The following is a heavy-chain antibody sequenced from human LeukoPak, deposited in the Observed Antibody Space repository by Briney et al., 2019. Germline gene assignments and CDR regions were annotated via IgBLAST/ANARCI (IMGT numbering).Heavy chain of an antibody. CDR3: TRDPILGAPDYFDY. V-gene: IGHV3-66*01. CDR1: GFTVSTNS. D-gene: IGHD1-26*01. CDR2: IYSDNT. J-gene: IGHJ4*02. Sequence: GGSLRLSCTVSGFTVSTNSMSWVRQAPGKGLEWVSSIYSDNTHYSDSVKGRFTISRDNSKNTMYLQMNNLREEDTAVYYCTRDPILGAPDYFDYWGQGTLVTVSS.